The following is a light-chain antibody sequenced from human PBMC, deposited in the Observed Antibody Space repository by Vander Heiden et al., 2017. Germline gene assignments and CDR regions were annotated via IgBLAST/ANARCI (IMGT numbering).Light chain of an antibody. Sequence: EIVLTQSPATLSLSPGERATLSCRASQTVRRYLAWYQQKPGQAPRHLIYDAFNRATGLPARFSGSGSGTDFTLTISSLEPEDFAVYYCQQRSDWPVTFGQGTRLEIK. V-gene: IGKV3-11*01. CDR1: QTVRRY. J-gene: IGKJ5*01. CDR3: QQRSDWPVT. CDR2: DAF.